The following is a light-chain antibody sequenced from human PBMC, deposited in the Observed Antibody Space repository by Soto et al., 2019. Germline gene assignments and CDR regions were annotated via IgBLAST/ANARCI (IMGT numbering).Light chain of an antibody. V-gene: IGKV3-20*01. CDR2: GAS. Sequence: EIVLTQSPGTLSLSPGERATLSCRASQSVGSNFLAWYQQKPGQAPRLLIFGASSRATGIPDRFSGSGSGTDFTLTISSLEPEDFAMYFCQQYGNSFTFGHGTKVDIK. CDR3: QQYGNSFT. CDR1: QSVGSNF. J-gene: IGKJ3*01.